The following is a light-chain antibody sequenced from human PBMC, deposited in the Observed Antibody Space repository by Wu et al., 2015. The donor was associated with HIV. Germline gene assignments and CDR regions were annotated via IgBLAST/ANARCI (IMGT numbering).Light chain of an antibody. V-gene: IGKV3D-20*02. Sequence: QSPGHPVSVSTGDSTLFVKASQGGNSLTWYQKRRGQPPRLLIYDTSRRASGIPDRFVGSGSGTDFSLTITKLDREDFAVYFCQQFEFFGLGTALQI. J-gene: IGKJ2*01. CDR2: DTS. CDR3: QQFEF. CDR1: QGGNS.